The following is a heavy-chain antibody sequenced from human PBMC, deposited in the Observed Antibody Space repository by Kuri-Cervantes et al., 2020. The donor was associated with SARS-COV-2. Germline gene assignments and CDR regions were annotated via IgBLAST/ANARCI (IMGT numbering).Heavy chain of an antibody. J-gene: IGHJ4*02. CDR3: ERGGYSRGWYACYFDY. CDR2: INWNGGRT. V-gene: IGHV3-20*04. CDR1: GFTFGDYG. Sequence: GESLKISCAASGFTFGDYGMSWVRQAPGKGLEWVSGINWNGGRTGYADSVKGRFTISRDNAKNSLYLQMNSLRAEDTALYYGERGGYSRGWYACYFDYWGQGTLVTVSS. D-gene: IGHD6-19*01.